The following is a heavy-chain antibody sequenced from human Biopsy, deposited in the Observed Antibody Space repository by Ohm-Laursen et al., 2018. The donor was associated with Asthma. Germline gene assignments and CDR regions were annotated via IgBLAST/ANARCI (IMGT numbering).Heavy chain of an antibody. CDR3: ARFKHGCSYGSARVFDY. V-gene: IGHV3-48*02. Sequence: SLRLSCAASGFTFSSYSMNWVRQAPGKGLEWVSYISSSSSTIYYADSVKGRFTISRDNAKNSLYLQMNSLRDVDTAVYYCARFKHGCSYGSARVFDYWGQGPLVTVSS. CDR1: GFTFSSYS. CDR2: ISSSSSTI. J-gene: IGHJ4*02. D-gene: IGHD5-18*01.